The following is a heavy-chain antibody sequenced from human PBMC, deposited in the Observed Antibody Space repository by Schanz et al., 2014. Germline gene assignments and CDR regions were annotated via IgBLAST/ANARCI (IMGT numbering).Heavy chain of an antibody. D-gene: IGHD3-16*01. J-gene: IGHJ4*03. Sequence: QAQLMESGGGVVQPGTSLILSCSVSGFSLNTYGIHWFRQPAGKGLEWVAVIWNNGVTKYYADSVRGRFTISRDRCQKESERRRRSMREEEKEGEEGEGKRGEEGEVDYWGQGTTVTVSS. CDR3: EGKRGEEGEVDY. CDR1: GFSLNTYG. V-gene: IGHV3-33*01. CDR2: IWNNGVTK.